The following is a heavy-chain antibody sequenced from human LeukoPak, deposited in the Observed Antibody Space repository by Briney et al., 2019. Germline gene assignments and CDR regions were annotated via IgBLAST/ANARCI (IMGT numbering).Heavy chain of an antibody. CDR3: ARVQGHPPNGLDI. Sequence: GGSLRLSCAASGCTFSSYWMHWVRHAPGKGLVWVSRINSDGSSTSYADSVKGRFTISRDNAKNTLYLQMNSLRAEDTAVYYCARVQGHPPNGLDIWGQGTMVTVSS. D-gene: IGHD2-8*01. CDR2: INSDGSST. CDR1: GCTFSSYW. J-gene: IGHJ3*02. V-gene: IGHV3-74*01.